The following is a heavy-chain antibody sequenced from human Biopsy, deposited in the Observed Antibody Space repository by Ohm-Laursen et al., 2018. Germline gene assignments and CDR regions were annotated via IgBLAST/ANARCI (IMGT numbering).Heavy chain of an antibody. CDR3: VREPKTGTAEAWYFDL. V-gene: IGHV4-31*03. CDR1: GASVKTSGYF. CDR2: ISYNERT. D-gene: IGHD3-9*01. Sequence: TLSLTCSVSGASVKTSGYFWAWIRQRPGKDLEWIGYISYNERTHYNPSPTSRLAISFDTSNNRISLQLRSVSVADTAVYYCVREPKTGTAEAWYFDLWGRGSPVTVPS. J-gene: IGHJ2*01.